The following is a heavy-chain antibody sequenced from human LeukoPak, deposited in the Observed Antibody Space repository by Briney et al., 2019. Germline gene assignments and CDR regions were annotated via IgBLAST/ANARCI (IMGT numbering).Heavy chain of an antibody. V-gene: IGHV3-7*01. Sequence: GGSLRLSCAASGFTFSSYWMSWVRQAPGKGLEWVANIKQDGSEKYYVDSVKGRFTISRDNAKNSLYLQMNSLRAEDTAVYYCASSYDFWSGYYTMPGAFDIWGQGTMVTASS. CDR3: ASSYDFWSGYYTMPGAFDI. CDR1: GFTFSSYW. J-gene: IGHJ3*02. D-gene: IGHD3-3*01. CDR2: IKQDGSEK.